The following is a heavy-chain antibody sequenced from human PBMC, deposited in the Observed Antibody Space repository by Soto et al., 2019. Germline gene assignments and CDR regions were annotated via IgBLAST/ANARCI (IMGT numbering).Heavy chain of an antibody. CDR2: ISYDGSNK. J-gene: IGHJ1*01. D-gene: IGHD2-15*01. V-gene: IGHV3-30-3*01. Sequence: GGSLRLSCAASGFTFSSYAMHWVRQAPGKGLEWVAVISYDGSNKYYADSVKGRFTISRDNSKNTLYLQMNSLRAEDTAVYYCARELAPTAEYFQHWGQGTLVTVSS. CDR1: GFTFSSYA. CDR3: ARELAPTAEYFQH.